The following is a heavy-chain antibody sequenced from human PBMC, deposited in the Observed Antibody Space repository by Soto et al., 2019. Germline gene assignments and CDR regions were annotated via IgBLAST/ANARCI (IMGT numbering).Heavy chain of an antibody. CDR3: ARSEDFGAIDAYFDY. Sequence: QVQLQQWGAGLLKPSETLSLTCAVYGGSFSGYYWSWIRQPPGKGLEWIGEINHSGSTNYNPSLKSRVTLSVDTSKNKFSLKLSSVTAADTAVYYCARSEDFGAIDAYFDYWGQGTLVTVSS. J-gene: IGHJ4*02. CDR1: GGSFSGYY. CDR2: INHSGST. V-gene: IGHV4-34*01. D-gene: IGHD3-16*02.